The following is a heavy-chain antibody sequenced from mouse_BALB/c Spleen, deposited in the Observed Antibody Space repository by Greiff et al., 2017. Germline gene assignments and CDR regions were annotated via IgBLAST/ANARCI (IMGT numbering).Heavy chain of an antibody. D-gene: IGHD2-14*01. Sequence: QVQLKESGPGLVAPSQSLSITCTVSGFSLTSYGVHWVRQHPGKGLEWLGVIWPGGSTNYNSALMSRLSISKDNSKSTVFLKMNSLQTDDTAMYYCARGRRYGPYWCFDVWGAGTTVTVSS. CDR2: IWPGGST. CDR3: ARGRRYGPYWCFDV. V-gene: IGHV2-9*02. CDR1: GFSLTSYG. J-gene: IGHJ1*01.